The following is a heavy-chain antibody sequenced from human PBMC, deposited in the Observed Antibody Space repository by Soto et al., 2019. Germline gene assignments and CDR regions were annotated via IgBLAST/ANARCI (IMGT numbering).Heavy chain of an antibody. CDR2: ITPIFGTA. CDR3: ARKYSYDQKQRISEWGVYYYYGMDV. D-gene: IGHD5-18*01. J-gene: IGHJ6*02. V-gene: IGHV1-69*13. CDR1: GGTFSSYA. Sequence: SVKVSCKASGGTFSSYAISWVRQAPGQGLEWMGGITPIFGTANYAQKFQGRVTITADESTSTAYMELSSLRSEDTAVYYCARKYSYDQKQRISEWGVYYYYGMDVWGQGTTVTVSS.